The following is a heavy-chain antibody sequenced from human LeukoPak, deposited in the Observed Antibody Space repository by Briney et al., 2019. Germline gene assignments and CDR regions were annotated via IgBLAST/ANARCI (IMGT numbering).Heavy chain of an antibody. D-gene: IGHD3-22*01. J-gene: IGHJ4*02. CDR2: IYYSGST. Sequence: PSETLSLTCTVSGGSISSSSYYWGWIRQPPGKGLEWFGSIYYSGSTYYNPSLKSRVTISVDTSKNQCSLKLSSVTAADTAVYYCATTGYDSSGYYKNWGQGTLVTVSS. CDR1: GGSISSSSYY. CDR3: ATTGYDSSGYYKN. V-gene: IGHV4-39*01.